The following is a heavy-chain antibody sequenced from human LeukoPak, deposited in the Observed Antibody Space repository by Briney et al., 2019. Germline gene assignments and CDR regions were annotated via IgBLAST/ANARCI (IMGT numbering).Heavy chain of an antibody. D-gene: IGHD3-22*01. CDR1: GFTFSSYG. CDR3: ARTYYYDTNDAFDV. Sequence: GGSLRLSCAASGFTFSSYGMNWVRQAPGKGLEWVSYISSSGSTIYYADSVKGRFTISRDNAKNSLYLQMNSLRAEDTAVYYCARTYYYDTNDAFDVWGQGTMVTVSS. CDR2: ISSSGSTI. V-gene: IGHV3-48*04. J-gene: IGHJ3*01.